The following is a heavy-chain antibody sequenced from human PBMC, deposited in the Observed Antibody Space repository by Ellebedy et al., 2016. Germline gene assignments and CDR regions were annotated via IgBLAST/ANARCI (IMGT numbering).Heavy chain of an antibody. CDR2: IKGDGSDK. CDR3: ARDFHTGY. J-gene: IGHJ4*02. D-gene: IGHD1-14*01. Sequence: GESLKISCTASGFTFSTYWMNWVRQAPGKGLEWVANIKGDGSDKYYVDSVKGRFTISRDNAKRSLYLQMNTLTAEDTAVYYCARDFHTGYWGQGTLVTVAS. CDR1: GFTFSTYW. V-gene: IGHV3-7*03.